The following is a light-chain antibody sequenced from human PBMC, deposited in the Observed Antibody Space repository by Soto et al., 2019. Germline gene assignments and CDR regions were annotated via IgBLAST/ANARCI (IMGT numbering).Light chain of an antibody. Sequence: QSALRQPPSVSAAPGQKVTISCSGSNSNIGTNHVSWYQQLPGTAPKLLIYDNNNRPSGIPDRFSGSRSGTSATLDITGLQTGDEAEYYCGTWDSSLSVGYVFGTGTKVTVL. CDR1: NSNIGTNH. V-gene: IGLV1-51*01. CDR3: GTWDSSLSVGYV. CDR2: DNN. J-gene: IGLJ1*01.